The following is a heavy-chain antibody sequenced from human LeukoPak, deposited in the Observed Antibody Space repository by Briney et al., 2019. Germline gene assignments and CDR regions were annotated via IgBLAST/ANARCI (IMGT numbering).Heavy chain of an antibody. CDR3: ARAGYYDSSRYYPDC. CDR1: GFTFSETW. CDR2: IEPDGSEK. V-gene: IGHV3-7*03. D-gene: IGHD3-22*01. Sequence: LVNSGGAWVQPGGSLRLSCAASGFTFSETWMNWVRQVPGKGLEWVGNIEPDGSEKYYLDSVEGRFTISRDNVRSSMYLHMNSLRAEDTAEYYCARAGYYDSSRYYPDCWGQGSLVTVSS. J-gene: IGHJ4*02.